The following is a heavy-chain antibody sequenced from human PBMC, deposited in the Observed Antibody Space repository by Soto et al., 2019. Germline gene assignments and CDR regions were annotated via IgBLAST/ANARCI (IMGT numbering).Heavy chain of an antibody. CDR3: ARVSLAGATTADY. V-gene: IGHV1-2*02. Sequence: PGESLKISCKGSGYSFTSYYMHWVRQAPGQGLEWMGWINPNSGGTNYAQKFQGRVTMTSDTSITTAYMELSRLTSDDTAVYYCARVSLAGATTADYWGQGTLVTVSS. CDR2: INPNSGGT. J-gene: IGHJ4*02. D-gene: IGHD1-26*01. CDR1: GYSFTSYY.